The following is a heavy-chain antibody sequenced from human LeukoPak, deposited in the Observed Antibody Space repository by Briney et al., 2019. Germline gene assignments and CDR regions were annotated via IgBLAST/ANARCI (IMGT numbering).Heavy chain of an antibody. CDR3: ARGARAGYNLEPFDY. CDR2: IYYSGST. V-gene: IGHV4-59*08. Sequence: PSETLSLTCTVSGRSMSSYYWSWLRQPPAKGLESIGYIYYSGSTKYNPSLKSRVTISVDTSKNQFSLKLSSVTAADTAVYYCARGARAGYNLEPFDYWGQGTLVTVSS. D-gene: IGHD5-24*01. CDR1: GRSMSSYY. J-gene: IGHJ4*02.